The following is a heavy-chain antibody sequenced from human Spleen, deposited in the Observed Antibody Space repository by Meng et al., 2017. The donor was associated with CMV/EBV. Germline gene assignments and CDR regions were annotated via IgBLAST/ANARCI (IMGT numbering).Heavy chain of an antibody. J-gene: IGHJ4*02. Sequence: FSAYAMHWVRPAPGKGLEWVAVISYDGSNKLYPESVKGRFTISRDNSKNILHLEMNSLRTDDTAVYYCARDRGKYCTSGSCYRDFDYWGQGTLVTVSS. V-gene: IGHV3-30-3*01. CDR1: FSAYA. CDR2: ISYDGSNK. D-gene: IGHD2-2*01. CDR3: ARDRGKYCTSGSCYRDFDY.